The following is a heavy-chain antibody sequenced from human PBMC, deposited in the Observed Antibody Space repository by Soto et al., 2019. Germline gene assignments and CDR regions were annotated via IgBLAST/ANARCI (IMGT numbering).Heavy chain of an antibody. CDR1: GFAFSSYA. CDR3: AKDGAAAGTFFYYYGMDV. J-gene: IGHJ6*02. D-gene: IGHD6-13*01. CDR2: ISGSGGST. Sequence: GGSLRLSCAASGFAFSSYAMSWVRQAPGKGVGWVSAISGSGGSTYYADSVKGRFTISRDNSKNTLYLQMNSLRAEDTAVYYCAKDGAAAGTFFYYYGMDVWGQGTTVTVSS. V-gene: IGHV3-23*01.